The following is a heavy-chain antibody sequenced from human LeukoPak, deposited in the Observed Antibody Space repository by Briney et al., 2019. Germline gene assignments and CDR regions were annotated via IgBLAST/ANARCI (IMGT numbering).Heavy chain of an antibody. CDR2: IYYSGST. CDR3: AREMETTVTCLDY. Sequence: SETPSLTCTVSGGSISSYYWSWIRQPPGKGLEWIGYIYYSGSTNYNPSLKSRVTISVDTSKNQFSLKLSSVTAADTAVYYCAREMETTVTCLDYWGQGTLVTVSS. D-gene: IGHD4-17*01. CDR1: GGSISSYY. V-gene: IGHV4-59*12. J-gene: IGHJ4*02.